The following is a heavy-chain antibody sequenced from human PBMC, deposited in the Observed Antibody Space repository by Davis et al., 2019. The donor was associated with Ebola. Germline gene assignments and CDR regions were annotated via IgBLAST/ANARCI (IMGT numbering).Heavy chain of an antibody. CDR2: ISYDGSNK. V-gene: IGHV3-30*18. CDR3: AKDGGEVLEWFYYYYGMDV. D-gene: IGHD3-3*01. CDR1: GFTFSSYG. Sequence: GESLKISCAASGFTFSSYGMHWVRQAPGKGLEWVAVISYDGSNKYYADSVKGRFTISRDNYKNTLYLQMNSLRAEDTAVYYCAKDGGEVLEWFYYYYGMDVWGQGTTVIVSS. J-gene: IGHJ6*02.